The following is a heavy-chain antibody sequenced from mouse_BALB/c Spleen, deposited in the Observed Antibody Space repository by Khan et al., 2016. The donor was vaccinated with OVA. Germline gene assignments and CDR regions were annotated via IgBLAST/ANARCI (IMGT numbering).Heavy chain of an antibody. CDR3: ARAYYRYDGYYAMDY. J-gene: IGHJ4*01. D-gene: IGHD2-14*01. CDR2: IWGGGGT. CDR1: GFSLSRYN. V-gene: IGHV2-6-4*01. Sequence: VQLVESGPGLVAPSQSLSITCTVSGFSLSRYNIHWVRQPPGKGMEWLGMIWGGGGTEYNSTLKSRLSISKDNSKKQVFLKMNSLQTDDTAMYFCARAYYRYDGYYAMDYWGQGTSVTVSS.